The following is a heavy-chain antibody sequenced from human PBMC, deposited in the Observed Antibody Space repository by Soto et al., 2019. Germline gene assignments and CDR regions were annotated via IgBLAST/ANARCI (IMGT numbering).Heavy chain of an antibody. Sequence: GGSLRLSCAASGFTFSSYAMHWVRQAPGKGLEWVAVISFDGSNKYYADSVKGRFTISRDNSNNMLYLQMNSLRAEDTAVYYCARDLRSVATIFPGNYYGMDFWGQGTTVTVSS. CDR3: ARDLRSVATIFPGNYYGMDF. D-gene: IGHD5-12*01. V-gene: IGHV3-30-3*01. CDR1: GFTFSSYA. CDR2: ISFDGSNK. J-gene: IGHJ6*02.